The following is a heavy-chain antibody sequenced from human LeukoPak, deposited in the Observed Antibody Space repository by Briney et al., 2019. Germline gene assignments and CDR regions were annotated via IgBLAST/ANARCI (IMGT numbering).Heavy chain of an antibody. V-gene: IGHV1-69*05. Sequence: ASVKVSCKASGGTFSSYAISWVRQAPGQGLEWMGRIIPIFGTANYAQKFQGRVTITTDESTSTTYMELSSLRSEDTAVYYCARVQRDGDYVYYWGQGTLVTVSS. CDR3: ARVQRDGDYVYY. CDR1: GGTFSSYA. D-gene: IGHD4-17*01. J-gene: IGHJ4*02. CDR2: IIPIFGTA.